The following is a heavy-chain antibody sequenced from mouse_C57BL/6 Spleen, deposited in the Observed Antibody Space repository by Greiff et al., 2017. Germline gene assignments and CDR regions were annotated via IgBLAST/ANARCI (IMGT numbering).Heavy chain of an antibody. Sequence: DVKLVESEGGLVQPGSSMKLSCTASGFTFSDYYMAWVRQVPEKGLEWVANINYDGSSTYYLDSLKSRFIISRDNAKNILYLQMSSLKSEDTATYYCAREGITTVEFDYWGQGTTLTVSS. J-gene: IGHJ2*01. CDR1: GFTFSDYY. CDR2: INYDGSST. CDR3: AREGITTVEFDY. D-gene: IGHD1-1*01. V-gene: IGHV5-16*01.